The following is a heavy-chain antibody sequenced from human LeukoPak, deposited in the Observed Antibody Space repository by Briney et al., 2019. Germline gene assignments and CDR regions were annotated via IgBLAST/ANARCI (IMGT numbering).Heavy chain of an antibody. Sequence: TGGSLRLSCAASGFTFSDYYMSWIRQAPGKGLEWVSYISSSSSYTNYADSVKGRFTISRDNAKNSLYLQMNSLRAEDTAAYYCARDLSVGGSSWYYPSSPFYYYYYGMDVWGQGTTVTVSS. J-gene: IGHJ6*02. D-gene: IGHD6-13*01. CDR2: ISSSSSYT. V-gene: IGHV3-11*06. CDR3: ARDLSVGGSSWYYPSSPFYYYYYGMDV. CDR1: GFTFSDYY.